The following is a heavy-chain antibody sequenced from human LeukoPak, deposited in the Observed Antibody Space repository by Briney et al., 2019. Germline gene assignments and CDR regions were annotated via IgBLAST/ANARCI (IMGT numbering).Heavy chain of an antibody. CDR3: AKESGKFDY. CDR1: GLPIADFA. J-gene: IGHJ4*02. CDR2: ISGDGVST. Sequence: GRSLRLSCVASGLPIADFAMHWVRQAPGKGLEWVSLISGDGVSTFYADSVRGRFSISRDNSKNSLYLEMNSLRTEDAAMYYCAKESGKFDYWGQGTLVAVSS. V-gene: IGHV3-43*02.